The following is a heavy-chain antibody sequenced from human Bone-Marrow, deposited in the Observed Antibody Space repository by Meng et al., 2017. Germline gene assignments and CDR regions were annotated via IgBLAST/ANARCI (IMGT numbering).Heavy chain of an antibody. V-gene: IGHV3-33*01. D-gene: IGHD3-10*01. CDR3: ATSYGSGSYWNYYYYYGMDV. J-gene: IGHJ6*02. Sequence: GESLKISCAASGFTFSSYGMHWVRQAPGKGLEWLGIVWFDGSNQFYADSVKGRFTISRDNSKNTLYLQMNSLRVEDTAVYFCATSYGSGSYWNYYYYYGMDVWGQGTTVTVSS. CDR1: GFTFSSYG. CDR2: VWFDGSNQ.